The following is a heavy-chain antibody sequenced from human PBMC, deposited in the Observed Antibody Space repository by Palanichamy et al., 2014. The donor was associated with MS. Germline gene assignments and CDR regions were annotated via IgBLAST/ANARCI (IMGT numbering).Heavy chain of an antibody. CDR1: GFSFSDYW. CDR3: AGEGDYGDFVGFQH. J-gene: IGHJ1*01. CDR2: IKGDGSKK. D-gene: IGHD4-17*01. V-gene: IGHV3-7*03. Sequence: EVQLVEVWGRAWSRPGGSLRLSCAASGFSFSDYWMSWVRQAPGKGLEWVANIKGDGSKKYYVDSVKGRFTISRDNAKKSLHLQMNSLRADDTAVFYCAGEGDYGDFVGFQHWGQGTLVTVSS.